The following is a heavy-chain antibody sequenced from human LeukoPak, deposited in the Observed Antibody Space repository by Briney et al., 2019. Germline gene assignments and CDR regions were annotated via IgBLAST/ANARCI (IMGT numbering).Heavy chain of an antibody. J-gene: IGHJ6*03. Sequence: GGSLRLSCAASGFTSNDYSMNWVRQAPGKGLEWLAFVSGHSTAIYHADSVKGRFTISRDNAKKTVFLHMNSLRPEDTAVYYCARERKYSHYYMDVWGTGTTVTVSS. CDR1: GFTSNDYS. CDR2: VSGHSTAI. D-gene: IGHD5-18*01. V-gene: IGHV3-48*04. CDR3: ARERKYSHYYMDV.